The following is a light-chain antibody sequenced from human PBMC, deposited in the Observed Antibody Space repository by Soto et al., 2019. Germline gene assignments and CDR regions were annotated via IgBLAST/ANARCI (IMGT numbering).Light chain of an antibody. CDR3: QHYNSYSEA. CDR2: DAS. J-gene: IGKJ1*01. CDR1: QSISSW. V-gene: IGKV1-5*01. Sequence: DIQLTQSPSTRSASVGDRGTITCRASQSISSWLAWYQQKPGKAPKXPIYDASSLESGVPSRFSGSGSGTEFPLTISSLQPDDCATDYCQHYNSYSEAFGQGTKV.